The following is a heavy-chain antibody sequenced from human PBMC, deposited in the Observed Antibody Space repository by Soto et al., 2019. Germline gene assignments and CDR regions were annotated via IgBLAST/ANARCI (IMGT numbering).Heavy chain of an antibody. V-gene: IGHV3-23*01. CDR3: AKGPTVFGAVISFDYYYGMYV. D-gene: IGHD3-3*01. J-gene: IGHJ6*02. Sequence: GRSLRLSCTASGFTFSTSARSWVLQAPGRGLEWVSGISGSGAGTYYADSVKGRFTISRDNSKNTLYLQMSGLRAEDAAVYYCAKGPTVFGAVISFDYYYGMYVWGQGTPVTVSS. CDR1: GFTFSTSA. CDR2: ISGSGAGT.